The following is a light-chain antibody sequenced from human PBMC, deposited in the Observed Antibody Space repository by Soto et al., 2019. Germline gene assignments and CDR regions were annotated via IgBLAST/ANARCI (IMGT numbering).Light chain of an antibody. J-gene: IGKJ1*01. CDR1: QSVSNNY. CDR3: SGT. CDR2: GAS. Sequence: EFVLTQPPCTLSLSPGERATLSCRASQSVSNNYLAWYQQKPGQAPRLLIYGASNRATGIPDRCSGSGSGTVFTLNISGLEPEDFPVYGSSGTFGQGTKVDIK. V-gene: IGKV3-20*01.